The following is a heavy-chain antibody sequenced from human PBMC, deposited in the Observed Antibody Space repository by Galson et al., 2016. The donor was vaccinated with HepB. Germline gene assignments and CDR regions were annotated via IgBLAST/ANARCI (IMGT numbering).Heavy chain of an antibody. V-gene: IGHV4-31*03. D-gene: IGHD3-16*02. Sequence: TLSLTCSVSGYSIGSGGSYWSWIRQQPGKGLEWIGHIYFSGSPYYSPSLESRVTISVDTSKNQFSLKMSSVTAADTAVYYCARTPRYYDSLWGTFRANGFDFWGQATLVTVSS. CDR2: IYFSGSP. CDR1: GYSIGSGGSY. J-gene: IGHJ4*02. CDR3: ARTPRYYDSLWGTFRANGFDF.